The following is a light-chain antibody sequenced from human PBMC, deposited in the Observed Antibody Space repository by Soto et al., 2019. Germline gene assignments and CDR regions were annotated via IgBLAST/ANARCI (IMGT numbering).Light chain of an antibody. V-gene: IGLV4-69*01. CDR3: QSLGTGIQV. Sequence: QTVVTQSPSASASLGASVKLTCTLSSGHSAYAIAWHQQQSEKGPRFLMKINSDGSHSKGDGFFDRFSGSSSGAERHLTISSLQSEDEADYYCQSLGTGIQVFGGGTKLTVL. CDR2: INSDGSH. J-gene: IGLJ3*02. CDR1: SGHSAYA.